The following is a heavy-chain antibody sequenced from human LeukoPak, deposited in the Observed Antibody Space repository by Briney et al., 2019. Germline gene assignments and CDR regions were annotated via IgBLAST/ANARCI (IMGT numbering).Heavy chain of an antibody. CDR1: GYTFTGYY. J-gene: IGHJ5*02. CDR3: ARVDPHCSGGSCYETRFDP. D-gene: IGHD2-15*01. CDR2: INPNSGGT. V-gene: IGHV1-2*02. Sequence: GASVKVSCKASGYTFTGYYMHWVRQAPGQGLEWMGWINPNSGGTNYAQKFQGRVTMTRDTSISTAYMELSRLRSDDTAVYYCARVDPHCSGGSCYETRFDPWGQGTLVTVSS.